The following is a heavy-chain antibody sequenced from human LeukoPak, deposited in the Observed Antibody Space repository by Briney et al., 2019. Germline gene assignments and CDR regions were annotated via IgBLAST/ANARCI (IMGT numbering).Heavy chain of an antibody. Sequence: GGSLRLSCAASGFTFSSYSMNWVRQAPGKGLEWVSSISSSSYIYYADSVKGRFTISRDNAKNSLYLQMNSLRAEDTAVYYCARDLPLVVVPAAIRPYMDVWGKGTTVTVSS. CDR2: ISSSSYI. CDR1: GFTFSSYS. CDR3: ARDLPLVVVPAAIRPYMDV. J-gene: IGHJ6*03. V-gene: IGHV3-21*01. D-gene: IGHD2-2*02.